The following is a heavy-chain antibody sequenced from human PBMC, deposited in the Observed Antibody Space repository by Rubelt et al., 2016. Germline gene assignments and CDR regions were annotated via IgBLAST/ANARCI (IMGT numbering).Heavy chain of an antibody. J-gene: IGHJ4*02. V-gene: IGHV3-74*01. CDR2: INSDGSST. CDR3: VRVPSTTSLCGFDF. Sequence: QVPGKGLVWVSRINSDGSSTSYVDSVKGRFTISRDNAMNTLYLQMNSLRDEDTAVYYCVRVPSTTSLCGFDFWGQGTLVTVS. D-gene: IGHD2/OR15-2a*01.